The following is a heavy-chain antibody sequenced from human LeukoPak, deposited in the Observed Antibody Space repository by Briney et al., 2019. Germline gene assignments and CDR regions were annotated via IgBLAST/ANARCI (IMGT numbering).Heavy chain of an antibody. Sequence: GGSLRLSCAASGFTFSSYVMHWVRQAPGKGLEWVAFIRYDGSNKYYADSVKGRFTISRDNSKNTLYLQMNSLRAEDTAVYYCAKGYSGYDFVYYYYYYMDVWGKGTTVTISS. D-gene: IGHD5-12*01. CDR2: IRYDGSNK. CDR1: GFTFSSYV. J-gene: IGHJ6*03. CDR3: AKGYSGYDFVYYYYYYMDV. V-gene: IGHV3-30*02.